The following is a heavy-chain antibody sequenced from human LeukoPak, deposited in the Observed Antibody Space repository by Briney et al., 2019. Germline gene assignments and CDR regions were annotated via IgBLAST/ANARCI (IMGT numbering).Heavy chain of an antibody. Sequence: PSETLSLTCTVSGGSISSYHWSWIRQPAGKGLEWIGHVYTSGSTNYNPSLKSRVTMSVDTSKNQFSLKLSSVTAADTAVYYCARARFHSGSYLKYYYMDVWGKGTTVTVSS. CDR2: VYTSGST. V-gene: IGHV4-4*07. D-gene: IGHD1-26*01. J-gene: IGHJ6*03. CDR1: GGSISSYH. CDR3: ARARFHSGSYLKYYYMDV.